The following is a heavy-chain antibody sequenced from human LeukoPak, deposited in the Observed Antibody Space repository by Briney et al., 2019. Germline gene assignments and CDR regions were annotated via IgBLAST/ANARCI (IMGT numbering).Heavy chain of an antibody. CDR2: IIPIFGTA. CDR3: AKDSISSGWHVSGYFDY. J-gene: IGHJ4*02. Sequence: SVKVSCKASGGTFSNYAISWVRQAPGQGLEWMGGIIPIFGTANYAQKFRGRVTITADKSTRTAYMELSSLRSEDTAVYYCAKDSISSGWHVSGYFDYWGQGTLVTVSS. V-gene: IGHV1-69*06. D-gene: IGHD6-19*01. CDR1: GGTFSNYA.